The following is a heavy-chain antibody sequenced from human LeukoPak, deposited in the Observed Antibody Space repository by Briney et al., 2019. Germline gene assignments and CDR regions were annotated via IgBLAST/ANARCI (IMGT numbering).Heavy chain of an antibody. CDR3: ARGILAKGYFDL. CDR2: IKYSGST. D-gene: IGHD3-9*01. V-gene: IGHV4-34*01. CDR1: GGSFSDYY. J-gene: IGHJ2*01. Sequence: RPSETLSLTCAVYGGSFSDYYWSWIRQTPGEGLQWIGGIKYSGSTDYNPSLKSRVTMSIDTSKNQFSLRLTSVTAADTALYYCARGILAKGYFDLWGRDALVTVSS.